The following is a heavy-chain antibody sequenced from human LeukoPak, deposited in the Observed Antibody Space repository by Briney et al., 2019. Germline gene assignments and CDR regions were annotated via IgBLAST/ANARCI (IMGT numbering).Heavy chain of an antibody. D-gene: IGHD6-19*01. J-gene: IGHJ6*04. Sequence: GGSLRLSCAASGFTFNNYGMHWVRQAPGKGLEWVAFIRYNGNNQYYADSVKGRFTISRDNAKNSLYLQMNSLRAEDAAVYYCARDRIAVAASLVWGKGTTVTVSS. CDR1: GFTFNNYG. CDR3: ARDRIAVAASLV. V-gene: IGHV3-30*02. CDR2: IRYNGNNQ.